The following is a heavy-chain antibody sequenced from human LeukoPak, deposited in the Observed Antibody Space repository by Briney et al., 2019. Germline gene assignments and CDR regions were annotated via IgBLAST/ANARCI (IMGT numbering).Heavy chain of an antibody. J-gene: IGHJ6*02. CDR3: AKAQGIAVAMNYYYYYGMDA. Sequence: GGFLRLSCAASGFTFSSYGMHWVRQAPGKGLEWVSGISGNDGRIYYADSVKGRFTTSRDNSKNTLYLQMISLRAEDTAVYYCAKAQGIAVAMNYYYYYGMDAWGQGTTVTVSS. CDR2: ISGNDGRI. CDR1: GFTFSSYG. V-gene: IGHV3-23*01. D-gene: IGHD6-19*01.